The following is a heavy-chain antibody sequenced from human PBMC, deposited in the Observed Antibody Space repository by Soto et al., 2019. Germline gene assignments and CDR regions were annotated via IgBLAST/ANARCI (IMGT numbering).Heavy chain of an antibody. CDR2: IHSDGSST. D-gene: IGHD2-21*02. Sequence: EVQLVESEGGLVQRGGSLRLSCAASGFTFNYYWMHWVRQAPGQGLVWVSHIHSDGSSTTYADSVKGRFTISRDNAKNTLYLQMNSLGAEDTAVYYCARGDKGGFDLWGQGTTVTVSS. CDR1: GFTFNYYW. CDR3: ARGDKGGFDL. J-gene: IGHJ3*01. V-gene: IGHV3-74*01.